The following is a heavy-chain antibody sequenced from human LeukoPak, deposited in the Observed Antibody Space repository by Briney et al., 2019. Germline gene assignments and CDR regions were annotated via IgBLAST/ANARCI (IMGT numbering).Heavy chain of an antibody. D-gene: IGHD2-8*01. V-gene: IGHV4-59*08. CDR3: ARHGRMVIMSKFSTGIDQ. CDR1: DGSISNYF. CDR2: IYYTGMT. Sequence: SETLSLTCTVPDGSISNYFWSWIRQPPGKGLEWIGYIYYTGMTNSNPSLKSRVTISMDTSKNQFSLNRRSVTAADTAIYYCARHGRMVIMSKFSTGIDQWGQGTLVTVSS. J-gene: IGHJ4*02.